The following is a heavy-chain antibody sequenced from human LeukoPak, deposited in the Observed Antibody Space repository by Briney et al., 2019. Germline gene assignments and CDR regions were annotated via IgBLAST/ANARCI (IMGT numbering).Heavy chain of an antibody. CDR1: GYTFTNYG. D-gene: IGHD6-19*01. V-gene: IGHV7-4-1*02. J-gene: IGHJ4*02. Sequence: ASVKVSCKASGYTFTNYGMIWVRQAPGQGLEWMGWINTNTGNPTYAQGFTGRFVFSLDTSVSTAYLQISSLKAEDTAVYYCARMGCSSGCSCDYWGQGTLVTVSS. CDR3: ARMGCSSGCSCDY. CDR2: INTNTGNP.